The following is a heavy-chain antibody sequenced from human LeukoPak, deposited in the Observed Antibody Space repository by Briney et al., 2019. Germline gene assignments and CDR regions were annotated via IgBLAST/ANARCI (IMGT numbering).Heavy chain of an antibody. CDR3: ARGLARWLQLAY. Sequence: ASVKVSCKASGYTFTSYDINWVRQATGQGLEWMGWMNPNSGNTGYAQKFQGRVTMTRNTSISTAYMELSSLRSEDTAVYYCARGLARWLQLAYWGQGTLVTVSS. CDR1: GYTFTSYD. J-gene: IGHJ4*02. D-gene: IGHD5-24*01. V-gene: IGHV1-8*01. CDR2: MNPNSGNT.